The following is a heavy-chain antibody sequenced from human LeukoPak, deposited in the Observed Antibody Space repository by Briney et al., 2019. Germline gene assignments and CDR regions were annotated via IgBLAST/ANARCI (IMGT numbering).Heavy chain of an antibody. CDR1: GGSISSRSYY. CDR3: ARDRGDYDSSGYYGYFDY. J-gene: IGHJ4*02. Sequence: SETLSLTCTVSGGSISSRSYYWGWIRQPPGKGLEWIGRIYYSGSTYYNPSLKSRVTISVDTSKNQFSLKLSSVTAADTAVYYCARDRGDYDSSGYYGYFDYWGQGALVTVSS. D-gene: IGHD3-22*01. CDR2: IYYSGST. V-gene: IGHV4-39*07.